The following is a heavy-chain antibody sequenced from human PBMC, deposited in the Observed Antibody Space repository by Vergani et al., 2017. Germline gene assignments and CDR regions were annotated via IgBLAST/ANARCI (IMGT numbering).Heavy chain of an antibody. Sequence: QVQLVQSGAEVKKPGASVKVSCKASGYTFTSYGISWVRQAPGQGLEWMGWISAYNGNTNYAPKLQGRVTMTQDTSTSTAYMELRSLKSDDTAVYYWARVPRSHANLALWFGDLMPWFDPWGQGTLVTVSS. CDR2: ISAYNGNT. CDR1: GYTFTSYG. J-gene: IGHJ5*02. D-gene: IGHD3-10*01. V-gene: IGHV1-18*01. CDR3: ARVPRSHANLALWFGDLMPWFDP.